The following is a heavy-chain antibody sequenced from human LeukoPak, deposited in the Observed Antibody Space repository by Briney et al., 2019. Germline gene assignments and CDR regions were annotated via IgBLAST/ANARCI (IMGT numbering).Heavy chain of an antibody. Sequence: GGSLRLSCAASGFTFSSYWMHWVRQAPGRGLVWVSRINNDGSSTPYADSVKGRFTISRDNAKNTLYLQMNSLRAEDTAVYYCARSNHGCHDYWGQGTLVTVSS. CDR2: INNDGSST. V-gene: IGHV3-74*01. CDR3: ARSNHGCHDY. CDR1: GFTFSSYW. D-gene: IGHD4-11*01. J-gene: IGHJ4*02.